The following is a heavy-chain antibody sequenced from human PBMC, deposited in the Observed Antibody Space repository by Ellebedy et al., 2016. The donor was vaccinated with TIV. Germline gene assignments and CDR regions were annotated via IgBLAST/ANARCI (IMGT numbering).Heavy chain of an antibody. CDR1: GFIFSDYY. V-gene: IGHV3-11*04. CDR3: TREYGSGSYSWFDS. J-gene: IGHJ5*01. CDR2: ISSSGGTK. Sequence: GESLKISCAASGFIFSDYYMSWIRQVPGKGLESVAYISSSGGTKYYADSVQGRFTISRDNALNSLHLQMTSLRAEDTAVYYCTREYGSGSYSWFDSWGQGTLVTVSS. D-gene: IGHD3-10*01.